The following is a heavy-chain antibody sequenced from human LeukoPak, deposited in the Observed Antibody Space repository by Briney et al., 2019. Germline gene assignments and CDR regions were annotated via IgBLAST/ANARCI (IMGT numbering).Heavy chain of an antibody. Sequence: GSLRLSCATSGFTFSTYTGNWVRQAPGEGPGLVSSISGRRSYIYYADSVKGRFTISRDNAKNSLYLQMNSLRAEDTAVYYCARAPRYPGDYYDSSGYSDAFDIWGQGTMVTVSS. D-gene: IGHD3-22*01. CDR2: ISGRRSYI. CDR1: GFTFSTYT. V-gene: IGHV3-21*01. CDR3: ARAPRYPGDYYDSSGYSDAFDI. J-gene: IGHJ3*02.